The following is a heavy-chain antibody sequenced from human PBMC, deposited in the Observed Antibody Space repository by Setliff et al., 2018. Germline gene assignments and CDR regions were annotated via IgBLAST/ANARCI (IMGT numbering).Heavy chain of an antibody. J-gene: IGHJ2*01. V-gene: IGHV3-33*01. CDR1: GFTFKNYG. CDR3: ARDSTWYWYFDL. Sequence: AGGSLRLSCVASGFTFKNYGMHWVRQAPGKGLEWVAVIWYDGNNKDHADSVKGRFTISRNNAKNSLYLQMNSLRPEDTAVYYCARDSTWYWYFDLWGRGVLVTVSS. D-gene: IGHD3-16*01. CDR2: IWYDGNNK.